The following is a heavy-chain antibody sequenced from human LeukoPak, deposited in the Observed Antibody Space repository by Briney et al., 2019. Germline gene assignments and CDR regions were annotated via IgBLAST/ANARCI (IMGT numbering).Heavy chain of an antibody. CDR3: ARGVAVAGMDV. CDR2: INGDGSST. V-gene: IGHV3-74*01. Sequence: PGGSLRLSCAASGFTFSTYWMYWVRQAPGKGLVWVSHINGDGSSTSYADPVKGRFTISRDNAKNTLYLQMNSLRAEDTAVYYCARGVAVAGMDVWGKGTTVIVSS. CDR1: GFTFSTYW. J-gene: IGHJ6*04. D-gene: IGHD6-19*01.